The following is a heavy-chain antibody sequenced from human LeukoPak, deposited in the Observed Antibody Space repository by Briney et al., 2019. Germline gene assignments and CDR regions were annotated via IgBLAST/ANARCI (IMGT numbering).Heavy chain of an antibody. CDR3: TREIQYFDWFQADY. CDR1: GFTFGDHS. V-gene: IGHV3-49*03. D-gene: IGHD3-9*01. J-gene: IGHJ4*02. Sequence: PGGSLRLSCTASGFTFGDHSVSWFRQAPGKGLEWVGFIRSKAYGGTAEYAASVKGRFTISRDDSKSVAYLQMDSLKTEDTAVYYCTREIQYFDWFQADYWGQGTLVTVSS. CDR2: IRSKAYGGTA.